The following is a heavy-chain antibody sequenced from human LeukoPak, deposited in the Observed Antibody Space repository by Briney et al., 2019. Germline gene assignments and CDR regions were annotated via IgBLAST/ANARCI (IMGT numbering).Heavy chain of an antibody. V-gene: IGHV3-9*01. D-gene: IGHD6-19*01. CDR1: GFTFDDYA. J-gene: IGHJ4*02. CDR2: ISWNSDTI. CDR3: ALGIAVAGTFDY. Sequence: PGRSLRLSCAASGFTFDDYAMCWVRQVPGKGLEGVSGISWNSDTIGYADSVKGRFTISRDNAKNSLFLQMNSLRPEDTALYYCALGIAVAGTFDYWGQGTLVTVSS.